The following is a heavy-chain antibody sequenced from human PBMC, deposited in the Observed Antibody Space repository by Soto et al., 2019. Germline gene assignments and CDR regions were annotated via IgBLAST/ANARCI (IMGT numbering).Heavy chain of an antibody. Sequence: EVQLVESGGVSVQPGGSLRLSCTASGFTLSNYWMPWVRQAPGKGLVWVSRINTDGSTTTYADSVMGRFTISRDNAKNTLYLQMNSLRDEDTAVYYCVRIRRGDGYTFGYWGQGTLVTVSS. V-gene: IGHV3-74*01. CDR3: VRIRRGDGYTFGY. J-gene: IGHJ4*02. CDR2: INTDGSTT. D-gene: IGHD5-12*01. CDR1: GFTLSNYW.